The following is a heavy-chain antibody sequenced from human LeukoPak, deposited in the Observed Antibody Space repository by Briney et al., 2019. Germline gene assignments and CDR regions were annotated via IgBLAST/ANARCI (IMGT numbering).Heavy chain of an antibody. Sequence: SETLSLTCTVSGGSISSYYWTWVRQPPGKRLEWIGYIFHTGSTNYNPSLKSRVTMSLDTSKNQFSLKLSPVTAADTAVYYCARHAGGYTHFDSWGQGALVTVSS. CDR3: ARHAGGYTHFDS. V-gene: IGHV4-59*08. CDR2: IFHTGST. D-gene: IGHD3-10*01. CDR1: GGSISSYY. J-gene: IGHJ4*02.